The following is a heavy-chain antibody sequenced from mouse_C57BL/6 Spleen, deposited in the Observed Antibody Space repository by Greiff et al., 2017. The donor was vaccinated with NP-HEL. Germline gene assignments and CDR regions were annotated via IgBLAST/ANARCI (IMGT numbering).Heavy chain of an antibody. V-gene: IGHV1-80*01. Sequence: QVQLKESGAELVKPGASVKISCKASGYAFSSYWMNWVKQRPGKGLEWIGQIYPGDGDTNYNGKFKGKATLTADKSSSTAYMQLSSLTSEDSAVYFCARGITTVVDYWGQGTTLTVSS. D-gene: IGHD1-1*01. CDR1: GYAFSSYW. J-gene: IGHJ2*01. CDR2: IYPGDGDT. CDR3: ARGITTVVDY.